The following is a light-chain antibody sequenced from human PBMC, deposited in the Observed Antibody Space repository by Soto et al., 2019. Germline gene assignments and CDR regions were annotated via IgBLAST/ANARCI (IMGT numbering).Light chain of an antibody. V-gene: IGKV1-39*01. J-gene: IGKJ1*01. CDR1: ESISSY. CDR3: QQSYSIPT. Sequence: DIQMTQSPSSLSASVGDRVTITCRASESISSYLNWYQQKPGKAPKLLIYGASSLQSGVPSRFSGSGSGTEFTLIIGSLQPEDFATYYCQQSYSIPTFGQGTKVEIK. CDR2: GAS.